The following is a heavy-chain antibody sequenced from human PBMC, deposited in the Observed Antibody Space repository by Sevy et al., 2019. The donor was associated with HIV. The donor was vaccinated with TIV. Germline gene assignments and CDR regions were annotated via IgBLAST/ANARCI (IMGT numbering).Heavy chain of an antibody. J-gene: IGHJ4*01. V-gene: IGHV3-48*04. CDR2: IGSSGSTI. Sequence: GGSLRLSCAASGFTFSVYSMNWVRQAPGKGLEWLSYIGSSGSTIAYADSVKGRFTISRDTGCRSLFLQMNSLRPEDMAVYYGASDVYYSDGSGYDFEYWGHGTLVTVSS. CDR3: ASDVYYSDGSGYDFEY. CDR1: GFTFSVYS. D-gene: IGHD3-22*01.